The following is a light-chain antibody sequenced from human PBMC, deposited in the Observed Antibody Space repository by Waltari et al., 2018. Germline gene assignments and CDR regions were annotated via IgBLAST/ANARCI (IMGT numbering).Light chain of an antibody. CDR1: HTITW. J-gene: IGKJ2*03. CDR3: HQYNSYSQS. V-gene: IGKV1-5*01. Sequence: QMTQSPSTLPAPIGDRVAITCRASHTITWLAWYQQKPGKAPRVLIYDASTLASGVPSRFRGGGSGTEFTLTISSLQPDDFATYYCHQYNSYSQSFGQGTKLEIK. CDR2: DAS.